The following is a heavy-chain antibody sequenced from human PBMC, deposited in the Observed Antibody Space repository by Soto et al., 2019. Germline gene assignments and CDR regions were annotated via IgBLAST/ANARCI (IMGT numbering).Heavy chain of an antibody. D-gene: IGHD6-13*01. CDR3: AREIGTYIAAAGTIMADAFDI. CDR2: IHYSGST. Sequence: SETLSLTCTVSGGSISSYYWNWIRQPPGKGLEWIGYIHYSGSTNYNPSLKSRVTISVDTSNNQFSLKLSSVTAADTAVYYCAREIGTYIAAAGTIMADAFDIWGQGTMVTVSS. J-gene: IGHJ3*02. CDR1: GGSISSYY. V-gene: IGHV4-59*01.